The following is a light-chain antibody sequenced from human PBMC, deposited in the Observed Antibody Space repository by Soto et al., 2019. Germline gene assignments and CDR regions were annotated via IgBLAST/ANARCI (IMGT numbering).Light chain of an antibody. CDR2: DVS. Sequence: QSVLTQPASVSGSPGQSITISCTGTSSDVGGYNFVSWYQQHPGKAPKLLIYDVSYRPSGVSSRFSGSKSGNTASLTISGLQAEDEADYYCSSYTSSRIVVFGGGTKVTVL. CDR1: SSDVGGYNF. V-gene: IGLV2-14*01. CDR3: SSYTSSRIVV. J-gene: IGLJ2*01.